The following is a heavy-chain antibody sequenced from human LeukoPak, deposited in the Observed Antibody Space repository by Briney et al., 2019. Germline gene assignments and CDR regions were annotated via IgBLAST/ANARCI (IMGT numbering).Heavy chain of an antibody. CDR1: GFTFSSYW. CDR3: ARIFCNVGSCPDY. V-gene: IGHV3-74*03. Sequence: GGSLRLSCAASGFTFSSYWMHWVRQPPGKGLVWVSRIDTDGTTTTYADSVKGRFTISRDNAKNTLYLQMNSLRAEDTAVYYCARIFCNVGSCPDYWGQGTLVTVSS. J-gene: IGHJ4*02. D-gene: IGHD2-15*01. CDR2: IDTDGTTT.